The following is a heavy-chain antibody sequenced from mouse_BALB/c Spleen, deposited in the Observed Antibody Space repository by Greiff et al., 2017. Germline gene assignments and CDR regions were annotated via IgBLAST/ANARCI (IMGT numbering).Heavy chain of an antibody. CDR3: TRFGGYYGLWYFDV. CDR1: GYTFTSYW. CDR2: IYPSDSYT. Sequence: QVQLQQSGAELVRPGASVKLSCKASGYTFTSYWINWVKQRPGQGLEWIGNIYPSDSYTNYNQKFKDKATLTVDKSSSTAYMQLSSPTSEDSAVYYCTRFGGYYGLWYFDVWGAGTTVTVSS. D-gene: IGHD2-3*01. V-gene: IGHV1-69*02. J-gene: IGHJ1*01.